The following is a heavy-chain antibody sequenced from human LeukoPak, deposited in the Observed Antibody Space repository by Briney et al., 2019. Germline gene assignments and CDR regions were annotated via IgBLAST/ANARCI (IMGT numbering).Heavy chain of an antibody. J-gene: IGHJ3*02. V-gene: IGHV3-30-3*01. CDR1: GFTFSSYA. D-gene: IGHD3-22*01. CDR2: ISYDGSNK. CDR3: ARVRSSWYYYDSSGYSPDAFDI. Sequence: GRSLRLSCAASGFTFSSYAMHWVRQAPGKGLEWVAVISYDGSNKYYADSVKGRFTISRDNSKNTLYLQINSLRAEDTAVYYCARVRSSWYYYDSSGYSPDAFDIWGQGTMVAVSS.